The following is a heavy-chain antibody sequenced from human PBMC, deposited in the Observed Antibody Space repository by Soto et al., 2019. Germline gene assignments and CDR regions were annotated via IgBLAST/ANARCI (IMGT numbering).Heavy chain of an antibody. CDR2: ISPYSCNT. V-gene: IGHV1-18*01. CDR1: GYIFVNYG. J-gene: IGHJ6*02. D-gene: IGHD3-16*01. Sequence: QVQLVQSGDEVRKPGSSVKVSCKASGYIFVNYGIAWVRQAPGQGLEWMGWISPYSCNTHYASKVQGRLTMTTDTSTSTAYMDLGSRTSDDTAVYYCAMVDNYVTPTPQDVWGQGTPVNFSS. CDR3: AMVDNYVTPTPQDV.